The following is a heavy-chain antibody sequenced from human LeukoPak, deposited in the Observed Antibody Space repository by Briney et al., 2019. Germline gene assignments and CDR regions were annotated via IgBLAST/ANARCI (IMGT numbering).Heavy chain of an antibody. CDR2: ISYDGSNK. V-gene: IGHV3-30-3*01. CDR3: ARKALWFGEFEDFLDAFDI. Sequence: PGRSLRLSCAASGFTFSSYAMHWVRQAPGKGLEWVAVISYDGSNKYYADSVKGRFTISRDNSKNTLYLQMNSLRAEDTAVYYCARKALWFGEFEDFLDAFDIWGQGTMVTVSS. CDR1: GFTFSSYA. D-gene: IGHD3-10*01. J-gene: IGHJ3*02.